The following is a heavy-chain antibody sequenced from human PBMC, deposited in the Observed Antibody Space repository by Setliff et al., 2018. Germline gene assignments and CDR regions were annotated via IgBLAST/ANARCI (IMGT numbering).Heavy chain of an antibody. D-gene: IGHD6-13*01. CDR1: GYSFSDFY. CDR2: IDPRDDFT. J-gene: IGHJ5*02. V-gene: IGHV1-69-2*01. Sequence: ASVKVSCKASGYSFSDFYMHWVRQVPGEGLEALGRIDPRDDFTVYAERFKDRLTITADTSTDTSYMELSSLRSDDTAVYYCARDGISWLNWLDPWGQGTPVTVSS. CDR3: ARDGISWLNWLDP.